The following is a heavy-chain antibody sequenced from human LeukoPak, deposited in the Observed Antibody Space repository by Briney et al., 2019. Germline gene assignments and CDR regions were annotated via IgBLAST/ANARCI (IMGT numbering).Heavy chain of an antibody. CDR2: INPNSGGT. V-gene: IGHV1-2*06. D-gene: IGHD2-15*01. J-gene: IGHJ5*02. Sequence: ASXKVSCKASGYTFTGYYMHWVRQAPGQGLEWMGRINPNSGGTNYAQKFQGRVTMTRDTAISTAYMELSRLRSDDTAVYYCARGDIVVVVAARNWFDPWGQGTLVTVSS. CDR1: GYTFTGYY. CDR3: ARGDIVVVVAARNWFDP.